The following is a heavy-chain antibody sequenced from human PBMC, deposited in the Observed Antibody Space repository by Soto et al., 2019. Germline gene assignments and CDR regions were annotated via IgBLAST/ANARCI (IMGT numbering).Heavy chain of an antibody. Sequence: QVQLVQSGPVVRKPGSSVKFSCKASGGTFNSYVINWVRQAPGQGLEWMGGIIPIFGTPNYAQKFQGRVTITADESTSTAYMELSSLRSDDTAFYFCASYGDFDYWGQGTLVTVSS. D-gene: IGHD4-17*01. CDR3: ASYGDFDY. CDR1: GGTFNSYV. V-gene: IGHV1-69*01. CDR2: IIPIFGTP. J-gene: IGHJ4*02.